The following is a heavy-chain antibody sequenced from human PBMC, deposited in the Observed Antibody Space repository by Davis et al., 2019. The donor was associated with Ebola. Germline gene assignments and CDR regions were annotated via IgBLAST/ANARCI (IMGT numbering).Heavy chain of an antibody. J-gene: IGHJ4*02. V-gene: IGHV4-59*12. CDR3: AKARLRVAGAVVDY. D-gene: IGHD6-19*01. CDR1: GGSISSYY. Sequence: GSLRLSCTVSGGSISSYYWRWIRQPPGKGLEWIGYIYYSGSTNYNPSLKSRVTIPVDTSKNQFSLKLSSVTAADTAVYYCAKARLRVAGAVVDYWGQGTLVTVSS. CDR2: IYYSGST.